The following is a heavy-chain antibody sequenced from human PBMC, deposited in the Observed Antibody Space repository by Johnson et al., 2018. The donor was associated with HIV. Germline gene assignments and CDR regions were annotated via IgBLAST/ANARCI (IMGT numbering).Heavy chain of an antibody. V-gene: IGHV3-30*03. Sequence: QVQLVESGGGVVQPGRSLRLSCAASRFTFSRYGMHWVRQAPGKGLEWVAVIPYDGSNKYYADSVKGRFTISRDNYKNMLYLQMSSLRADDTAVYYCARDWEGYAFDIWGQGTMVTVSS. CDR2: IPYDGSNK. J-gene: IGHJ3*02. CDR3: ARDWEGYAFDI. CDR1: RFTFSRYG. D-gene: IGHD1-26*01.